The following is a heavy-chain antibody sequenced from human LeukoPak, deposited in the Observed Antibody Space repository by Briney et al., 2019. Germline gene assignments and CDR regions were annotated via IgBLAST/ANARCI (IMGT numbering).Heavy chain of an antibody. V-gene: IGHV1-69*02. D-gene: IGHD6-13*01. CDR3: ARAEYSSSWYSPYYFDY. CDR1: GGTFSSYT. CDR2: IIPILGIA. J-gene: IGHJ4*02. Sequence: GASVKVSCTASGGTFSSYTIRWVRQAPGQGLEWMGRIIPILGIANYAQKFKGRVTITADKSTSTAYMELSSLRSEDTAVYYCARAEYSSSWYSPYYFDYWGQGTLVTVSS.